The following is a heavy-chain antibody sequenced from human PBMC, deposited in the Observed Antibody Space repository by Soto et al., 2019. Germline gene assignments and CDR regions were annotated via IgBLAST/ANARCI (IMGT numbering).Heavy chain of an antibody. CDR1: GYTFTSYG. CDR2: ISAYNGNT. Sequence: EASVKVSCKASGYTFTSYGISWVQQPPGQGLEWMGWISAYNGNTNYAQKLQGRVTMTTDTSASTAYMELRSLRSDDTAVYYCARLETSAYCTNGVCYTDDFDYWGQGTLVTVSS. D-gene: IGHD2-8*01. V-gene: IGHV1-18*01. CDR3: ARLETSAYCTNGVCYTDDFDY. J-gene: IGHJ4*02.